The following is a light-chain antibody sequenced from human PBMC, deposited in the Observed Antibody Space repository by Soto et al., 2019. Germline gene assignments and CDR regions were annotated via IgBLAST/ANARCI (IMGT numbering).Light chain of an antibody. CDR3: QQYNNWPPWT. CDR2: GAS. CDR1: QSVSIH. V-gene: IGKV3-15*01. Sequence: EIVLTQSPATLSLSPGERATLSCRASQSVSIHLAWYQQKPGQAPRLLIYGASTRATGIPARFSGSGSGTEFTLTICRLQSEEFAVYYCQQYNNWPPWTFGQGTKVDIK. J-gene: IGKJ1*01.